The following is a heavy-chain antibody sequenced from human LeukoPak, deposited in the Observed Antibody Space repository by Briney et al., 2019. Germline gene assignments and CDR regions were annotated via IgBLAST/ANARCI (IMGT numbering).Heavy chain of an antibody. CDR2: ISSSSSYI. J-gene: IGHJ6*02. CDR3: ARELRVSNYGMDV. V-gene: IGHV3-21*01. CDR1: GFTFSSYA. Sequence: PGGSLRLSCVASGFTFSSYAMSWVRQAPGKGLEWVSSISSSSSYIYYADSVKGRFTISRDNAKNSLYLQMNSLRAEDTAVYYCARELRVSNYGMDVWGQGTTVTVSS.